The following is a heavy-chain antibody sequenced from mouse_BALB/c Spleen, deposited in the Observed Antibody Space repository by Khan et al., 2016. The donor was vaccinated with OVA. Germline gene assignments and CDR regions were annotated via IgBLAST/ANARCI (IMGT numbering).Heavy chain of an antibody. CDR2: IWGDGNT. CDR3: ANSYYGYAWFAY. CDR1: GFSFSSYG. Sequence: QVQLKESGPSLVAPSQSLSITCSVSGFSFSSYGVSWVRQPPGNGLEWLGVIWGDGNTNYNSFLKSRLSISQDNSKSQVFLQLNSLQTDDTATYYCANSYYGYAWFAYWGQGTLVTVSA. J-gene: IGHJ3*01. D-gene: IGHD2-2*01. V-gene: IGHV2-3*01.